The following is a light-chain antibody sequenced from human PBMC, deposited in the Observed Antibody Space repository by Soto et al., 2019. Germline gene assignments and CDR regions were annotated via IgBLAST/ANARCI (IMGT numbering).Light chain of an antibody. CDR3: QQYNDGLT. CDR1: QSVSSN. Sequence: EIVMTQSPATLSVSPGERATLSCRASQSVSSNLAWYHQKPGQAPRLIIYDASTRATGIPARLSGSGSGTEFTLTISSLQSEDFAVYYCQQYNDGLTFGGRTKVEIK. CDR2: DAS. V-gene: IGKV3-15*01. J-gene: IGKJ4*01.